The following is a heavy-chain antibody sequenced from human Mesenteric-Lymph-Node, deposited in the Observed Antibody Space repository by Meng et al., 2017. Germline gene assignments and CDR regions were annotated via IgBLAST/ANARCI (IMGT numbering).Heavy chain of an antibody. CDR1: GFTFSSKY. CDR2: INPDGTNS. Sequence: GESLKISCAASGFTFSSKYMHWVRQSPGKGLVWVSRINPDGTNSNNADSVKGRFTISRDNAKNTLYLQMHSLRAEDTAVYYCVRDSYRAVAGTYYYYGMDVWGQGTAVTVSS. J-gene: IGHJ6*02. CDR3: VRDSYRAVAGTYYYYGMDV. D-gene: IGHD6-13*01. V-gene: IGHV3-74*01.